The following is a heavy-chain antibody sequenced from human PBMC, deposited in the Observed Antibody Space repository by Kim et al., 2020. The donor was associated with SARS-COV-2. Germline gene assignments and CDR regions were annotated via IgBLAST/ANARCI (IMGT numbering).Heavy chain of an antibody. V-gene: IGHV3-23*01. J-gene: IGHJ6*02. CDR1: GFTFSSYA. CDR3: AKDQRLLWFGELSYYYYGMDV. Sequence: GSLRLSCAASGFTFSSYAMNWVRQAPGKGLEWVSAISGSSGSTYYADSVKGRFTISRDNSKNTLYLQMNSLRAEDTAVYYCAKDQRLLWFGELSYYYYGMDVWGQGTTVTVSS. D-gene: IGHD3-10*01. CDR2: ISGSSGST.